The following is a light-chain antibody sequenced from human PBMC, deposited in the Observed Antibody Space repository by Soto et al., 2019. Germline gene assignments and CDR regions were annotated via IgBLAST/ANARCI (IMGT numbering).Light chain of an antibody. CDR1: SRDVGGYNY. J-gene: IGLJ1*01. Sequence: QSALTQPASVSGSPGQSITISCTGTSRDVGGYNYVSWYQQHPGKAPKLMIYEVRNRPSGVSNRFSGSKSGNTASLTISGLQAEDEADYYCGSYTSSSTPYVFGTGTKVTVL. CDR2: EVR. V-gene: IGLV2-14*01. CDR3: GSYTSSSTPYV.